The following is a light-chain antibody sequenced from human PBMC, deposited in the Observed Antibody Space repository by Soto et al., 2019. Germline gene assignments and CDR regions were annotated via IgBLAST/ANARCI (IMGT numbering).Light chain of an antibody. V-gene: IGKV3-20*01. J-gene: IGKJ2*01. CDR2: GAS. CDR1: RSVSSTS. Sequence: EIVLTQSPGTLSLSPGERATLSCRASRSVSSTSVAWHQQKPGQGPRLLIFGASSRATGIPDRFSGSGSGTDFTLTISRLEPEDFAVYYCQQYGSSPHTFGQGTNLEIK. CDR3: QQYGSSPHT.